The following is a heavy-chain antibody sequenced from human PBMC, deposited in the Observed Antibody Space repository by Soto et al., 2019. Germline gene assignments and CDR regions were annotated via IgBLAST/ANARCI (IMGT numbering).Heavy chain of an antibody. Sequence: ASVKVSCKASGYTFTSYGISWVRQAPGQGLEWMGWISAYNGNTNYAQKLQGRVTMTTDTSTSTAYMELRSLRSDDTAVYYCAREISKTYCSGGSCYSMGDYYYYYMDVWGKGTTVTVSS. J-gene: IGHJ6*03. CDR3: AREISKTYCSGGSCYSMGDYYYYYMDV. D-gene: IGHD2-15*01. V-gene: IGHV1-18*01. CDR1: GYTFTSYG. CDR2: ISAYNGNT.